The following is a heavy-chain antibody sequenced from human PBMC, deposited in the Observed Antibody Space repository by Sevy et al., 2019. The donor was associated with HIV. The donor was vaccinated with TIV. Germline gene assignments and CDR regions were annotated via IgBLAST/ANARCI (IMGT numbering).Heavy chain of an antibody. D-gene: IGHD3-9*01. CDR3: ARLPTGLQSFNYLLSTYFES. Sequence: GGSLRLSCAASGFDFNHHWMSWVRQAPQKGLEWVANIKQDGSETYYVDSLEGRFTISRDNAKNSLSLQINDLRAEDTAVYYCARLPTGLQSFNYLLSTYFESWGQGTLVTVSS. V-gene: IGHV3-7*01. J-gene: IGHJ4*02. CDR1: GFDFNHHW. CDR2: IKQDGSET.